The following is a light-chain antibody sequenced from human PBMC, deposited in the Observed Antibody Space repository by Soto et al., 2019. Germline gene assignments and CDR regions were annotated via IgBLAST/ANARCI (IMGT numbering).Light chain of an antibody. CDR3: QKYNGVPFT. J-gene: IGKJ4*01. CDR1: QDIRNY. V-gene: IGKV1-27*01. Sequence: DIPMTQSPSSLSASVGDRVTISCRASQDIRNYLGWYQQKPGKVPKLLISAASTLQSGVPSRFSGSGSGTDFTLTISSLQPEDVASYYCQKYNGVPFTFGGGTKVEIK. CDR2: AAS.